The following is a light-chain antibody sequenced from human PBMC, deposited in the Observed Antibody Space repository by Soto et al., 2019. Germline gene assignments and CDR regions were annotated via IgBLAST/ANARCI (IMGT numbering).Light chain of an antibody. CDR1: QSVLHSSTNKNY. J-gene: IGKJ1*01. CDR2: WAS. V-gene: IGKV4-1*01. Sequence: DIVMNQSPDSLAVSLGERATINCKSSQSVLHSSTNKNYLAWYQQKPGQSPNLLIYWASAREYGVPDRFSGSGSGTDFTLTISSLQAEDVAVYYCQQYYSIPWTFGQGTKVEIK. CDR3: QQYYSIPWT.